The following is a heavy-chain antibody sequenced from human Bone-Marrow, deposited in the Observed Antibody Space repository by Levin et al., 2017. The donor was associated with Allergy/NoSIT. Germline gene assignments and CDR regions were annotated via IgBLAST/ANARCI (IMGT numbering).Heavy chain of an antibody. CDR2: ITGSDSYI. CDR3: ARDENRGYCSGGSCYRVAFDI. V-gene: IGHV3-21*01. Sequence: GGSLRLSCVASGFTFSTYSMHWVRQAPGKGLEWVSSITGSDSYIYQADSVRGRFTISRDNTKNSLYLQVDSLRAEDTTVYYCARDENRGYCSGGSCYRVAFDIWGQVTMVTVSS. CDR1: GFTFSTYS. J-gene: IGHJ3*02. D-gene: IGHD2-15*01.